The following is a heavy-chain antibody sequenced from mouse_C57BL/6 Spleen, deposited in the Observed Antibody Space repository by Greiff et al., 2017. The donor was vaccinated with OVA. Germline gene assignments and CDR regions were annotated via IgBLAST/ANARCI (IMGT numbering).Heavy chain of an antibody. Sequence: EVMLVESGGGLVQPGGSMKLSCVASGFTFSNYWMNWVRQSPEKGLEWVAQIRLKSDNYATHYAESVKGRFTISRDDSKSSVYLQINNLRAEDTGIYYCTRTGTNYAMDYWGQGTSVTVSS. CDR2: IRLKSDNYAT. J-gene: IGHJ4*01. CDR1: GFTFSNYW. V-gene: IGHV6-3*01. CDR3: TRTGTNYAMDY. D-gene: IGHD4-1*01.